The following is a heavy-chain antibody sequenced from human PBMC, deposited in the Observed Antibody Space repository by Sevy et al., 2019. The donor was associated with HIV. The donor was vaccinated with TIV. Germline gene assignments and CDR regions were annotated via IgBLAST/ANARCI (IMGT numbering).Heavy chain of an antibody. D-gene: IGHD3-22*01. Sequence: ASVKVSCKASGYTFTSYGISWVRQAPGQGLEWMGWISAYNGNTNYAQKLHGRVTMTTDTSTSTAYMELRSLRSDDTAVYYCAREPAFSDYYDSSGPPPAFDIWGQGTMVTVSS. V-gene: IGHV1-18*01. J-gene: IGHJ3*02. CDR3: AREPAFSDYYDSSGPPPAFDI. CDR2: ISAYNGNT. CDR1: GYTFTSYG.